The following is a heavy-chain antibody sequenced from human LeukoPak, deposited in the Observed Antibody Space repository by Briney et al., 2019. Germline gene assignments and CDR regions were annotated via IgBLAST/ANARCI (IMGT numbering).Heavy chain of an antibody. J-gene: IGHJ3*02. Sequence: GGSLRLSCAASGFTFSSYGMSWVRQAPGKGLEWVSAISGSGGSTYYADSVKGRFTIPRDNSKNTLYLQMNSLRAEDTAVYYCARVQWLPIDAFDIWGQGTMVTVSS. CDR1: GFTFSSYG. V-gene: IGHV3-23*01. CDR3: ARVQWLPIDAFDI. D-gene: IGHD6-19*01. CDR2: ISGSGGST.